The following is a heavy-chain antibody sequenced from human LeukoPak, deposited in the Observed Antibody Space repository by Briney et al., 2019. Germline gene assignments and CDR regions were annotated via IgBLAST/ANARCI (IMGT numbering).Heavy chain of an antibody. J-gene: IGHJ6*03. V-gene: IGHV4-61*02. CDR3: ARTTEGGYTYGYFYYYYMDV. D-gene: IGHD5-18*01. CDR1: GGSISSGSYY. CDR2: IHTSGST. Sequence: PSETLSLTCTVSGGSISSGSYYWSWIRQPAGKGLEWIGRIHTSGSTNYNPPLKSRVTISVDTSKNQFSLKLTSVTAADTAVYYCARTTEGGYTYGYFYYYYMDVWGKGTTVTISS.